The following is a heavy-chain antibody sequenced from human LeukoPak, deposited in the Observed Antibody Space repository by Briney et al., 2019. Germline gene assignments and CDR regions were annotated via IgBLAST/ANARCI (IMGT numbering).Heavy chain of an antibody. V-gene: IGHV4-39*01. D-gene: IGHD6-19*01. CDR3: ARHVEIAVAGPIEY. Sequence: SETLSLTCTVSGGSITTYYWNWLRQPPGKGLEWIGSIFFSGSTYYNPSLKSRAAISVDSSKNQFSLKLSSVTAADTAFYYCARHVEIAVAGPIEYWGQGTLVPVSS. J-gene: IGHJ4*02. CDR1: GGSITTYY. CDR2: IFFSGST.